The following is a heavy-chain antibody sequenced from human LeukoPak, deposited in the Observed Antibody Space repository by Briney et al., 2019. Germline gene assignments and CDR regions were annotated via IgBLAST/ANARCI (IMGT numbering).Heavy chain of an antibody. D-gene: IGHD1-14*01. J-gene: IGHJ3*02. CDR2: IYYSGST. Sequence: SETLSLTCTVSGRSISSYYWSWIRQPPGKGLEWIGYIYYSGSTNYNPSLKSRVTISVDTSKNQFSLKLSSVTAADTAVYYCARVHQRRYNDAFDIWGQGTMVTVSS. CDR1: GRSISSYY. V-gene: IGHV4-59*01. CDR3: ARVHQRRYNDAFDI.